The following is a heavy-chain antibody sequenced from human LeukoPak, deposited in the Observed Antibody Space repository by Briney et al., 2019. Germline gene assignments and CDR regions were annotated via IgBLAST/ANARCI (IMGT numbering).Heavy chain of an antibody. V-gene: IGHV3-23*01. CDR2: MSDSGGRT. Sequence: GGSLRLSCAVSGITLSNYGMSWVRQAPGKGLEWVAGMSDSGGRTNYADSVKGRFTISRDNPKNTLYLQMNSLRVEDTAIYYCAKDLLQGDGYWDIDSWGQGTLVSVSS. CDR1: GITLSNYG. CDR3: AKDLLQGDGYWDIDS. D-gene: IGHD5-24*01. J-gene: IGHJ4*02.